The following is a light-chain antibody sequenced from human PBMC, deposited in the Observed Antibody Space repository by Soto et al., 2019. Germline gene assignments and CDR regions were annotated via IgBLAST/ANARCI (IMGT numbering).Light chain of an antibody. CDR2: GAS. V-gene: IGKV3-20*01. J-gene: IGKJ2*03. CDR3: QQYDSSPHS. CDR1: QSVSSSS. Sequence: EIVLTQSPGTLSLSPGERATLSCRASQSVSSSSLAVYQQKVGQAPRLVIYGASNRATGLPDRFNGSGSGTDFTLTISRLEPEDFAVYSCQQYDSSPHSFGQGTKVEIK.